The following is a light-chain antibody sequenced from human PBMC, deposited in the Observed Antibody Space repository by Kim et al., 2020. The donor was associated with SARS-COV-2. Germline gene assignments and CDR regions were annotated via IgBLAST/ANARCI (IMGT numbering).Light chain of an antibody. CDR1: QSISSN. Sequence: EIVMTQSPATLSVSLGERATLSCRASQSISSNLAWYQQKPGQAPKLLIYDASTMTSGIPARFSGSGSGTEFTLTISSLQSEDFAVYSCQHYNNNTPAITFGQGTKLEIK. CDR3: QHYNNNTPAIT. CDR2: DAS. J-gene: IGKJ5*01. V-gene: IGKV3-15*01.